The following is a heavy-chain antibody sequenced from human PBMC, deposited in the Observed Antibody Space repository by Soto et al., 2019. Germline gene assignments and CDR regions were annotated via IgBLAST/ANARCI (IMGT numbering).Heavy chain of an antibody. CDR2: IYYSGST. CDR3: ARHRSGSSGWYSTNYYYYYMDV. D-gene: IGHD6-19*01. Sequence: SETLSLTCTVSGGSISSSSYYWGWIRQPPGKGLEWIGSIYYSGSTYYNPSLKSRVTISVDTSKNQFSLKLSSVTAADTAVYYCARHRSGSSGWYSTNYYYYYMDVWGKGTTVTVSS. CDR1: GGSISSSSYY. V-gene: IGHV4-39*01. J-gene: IGHJ6*03.